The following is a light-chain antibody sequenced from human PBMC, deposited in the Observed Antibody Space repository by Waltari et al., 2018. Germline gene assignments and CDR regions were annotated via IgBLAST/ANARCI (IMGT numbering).Light chain of an antibody. J-gene: IGLJ2*01. Sequence: QSALTQPASVSGSPGQSITISCTGTSYDVGHYNYVSWYQQRPGKAPKLLIYDVSYRPSGVSNRVSGAKSGSTASLTISGLQAEDEADYHCSSYTSSSTVGVLFGGGTKLTVL. CDR1: SYDVGHYNY. CDR3: SSYTSSSTVGVL. V-gene: IGLV2-14*03. CDR2: DVS.